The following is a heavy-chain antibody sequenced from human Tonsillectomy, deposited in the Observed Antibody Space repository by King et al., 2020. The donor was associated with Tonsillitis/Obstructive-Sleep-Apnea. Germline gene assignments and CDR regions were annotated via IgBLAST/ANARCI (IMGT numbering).Heavy chain of an antibody. J-gene: IGHJ6*02. CDR1: GYSFTNYW. CDR2: IDPSDSYT. CDR3: ARAKRVNYYTMDV. V-gene: IGHV5-10-1*01. Sequence: QLVQSGAEEKKPGESLRISCQGSGYSFTNYWINWVRQMPGKGLECMGTIDPSDSYTKYSPSFRGHVTISADKYIPTAYLQWRSLKASDTAVYYCARAKRVNYYTMDVWGQGTTVTVSS. D-gene: IGHD2-21*01.